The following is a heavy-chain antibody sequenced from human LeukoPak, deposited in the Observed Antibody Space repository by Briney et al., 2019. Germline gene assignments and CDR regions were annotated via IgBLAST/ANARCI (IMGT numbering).Heavy chain of an antibody. Sequence: SETLSLTCTVSGGSISSSSYYWGWIRQPPGKGLEWIGSIYYSGSTYYNPSLKSRVTISVDTSKNQFSLKLSSVTAADTAVYCCARHYYDFWSGYYTGFDYWGQGTLVTVSS. CDR3: ARHYYDFWSGYYTGFDY. V-gene: IGHV4-39*01. D-gene: IGHD3-3*01. J-gene: IGHJ4*02. CDR2: IYYSGST. CDR1: GGSISSSSYY.